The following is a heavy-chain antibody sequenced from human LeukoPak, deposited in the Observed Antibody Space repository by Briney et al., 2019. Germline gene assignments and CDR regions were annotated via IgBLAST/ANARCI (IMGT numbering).Heavy chain of an antibody. CDR1: GLTFNSYA. J-gene: IGHJ6*03. CDR2: ICYDGSNK. V-gene: IGHV3-33*07. CDR3: ARARGWQPNYYYYYMDV. Sequence: GGSLRLSCIPSGLTFNSYAMYWVRQAPGKGLEWVSLICYDGSNKYYADTVKGRFTISRDNYKNTLFLQMNSLRAEDTAVYYCARARGWQPNYYYYYMDVWGTGTTVTVS. D-gene: IGHD2-15*01.